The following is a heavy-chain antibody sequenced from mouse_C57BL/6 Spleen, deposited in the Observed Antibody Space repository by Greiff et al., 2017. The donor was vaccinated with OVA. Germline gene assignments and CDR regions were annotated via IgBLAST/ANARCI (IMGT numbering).Heavy chain of an antibody. J-gene: IGHJ3*01. Sequence: VQLQESGPELVKPGASVKISCKASGYAFSSSWMNWVKQRPGKGLEWIGRIYPGDGDTNYNGKFKGKATLTADKSSSTAYMQLSSLTSEDSAVYFCAREGYYGSSPSGFAYWGQGTLVTVSA. V-gene: IGHV1-82*01. D-gene: IGHD1-1*01. CDR3: AREGYYGSSPSGFAY. CDR2: IYPGDGDT. CDR1: GYAFSSSW.